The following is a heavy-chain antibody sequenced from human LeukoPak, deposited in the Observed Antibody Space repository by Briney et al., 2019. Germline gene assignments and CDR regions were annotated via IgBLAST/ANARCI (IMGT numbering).Heavy chain of an antibody. D-gene: IGHD2-2*01. CDR3: ARVRVVPAAKGDYYYYYGMDV. Sequence: SGTLFLTCAVSGGSIRNNNWWSWVRQPPGKGLEWIGETFHSGHTNYNPSLKSRVTISVDTSKNQFSLKLSSVTAADTAVYYCARVRVVPAAKGDYYYYYGMDVWGQGTTVTVSS. CDR2: TFHSGHT. J-gene: IGHJ6*02. CDR1: GGSIRNNNW. V-gene: IGHV4-4*02.